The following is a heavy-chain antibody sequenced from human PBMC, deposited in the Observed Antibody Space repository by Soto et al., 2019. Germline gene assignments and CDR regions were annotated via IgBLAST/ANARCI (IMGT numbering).Heavy chain of an antibody. CDR2: IYPGDSDT. J-gene: IGHJ4*02. Sequence: GEFLKISCTSSGYRCTGYGLGWVSQMRGKGLEWVGIIYPGDSDTRYSPSFQGPITISADKSISTAYLQWSSLKASDTARYYSARTAASTFVSDSWGEGTLVTAPQ. D-gene: IGHD6-13*01. CDR3: ARTAASTFVSDS. CDR1: GYRCTGYG. V-gene: IGHV5-51*01.